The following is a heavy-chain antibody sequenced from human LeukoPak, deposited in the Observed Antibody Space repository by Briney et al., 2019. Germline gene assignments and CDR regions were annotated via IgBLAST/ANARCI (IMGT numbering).Heavy chain of an antibody. D-gene: IGHD3-22*01. CDR1: GXTFTGYY. Sequence: PGGSLRLSCKSSGXTFTGYYVHWVRQAPGRGLEWVGWLNPHSGGTNYAQKFQGRVTMTRDTSISTVYMEMSGLRSDDTAVYYCARDRWGDSSGYLFDYWGQGTLVTVSS. CDR3: ARDRWGDSSGYLFDY. CDR2: LNPHSGGT. J-gene: IGHJ4*02. V-gene: IGHV1-2*02.